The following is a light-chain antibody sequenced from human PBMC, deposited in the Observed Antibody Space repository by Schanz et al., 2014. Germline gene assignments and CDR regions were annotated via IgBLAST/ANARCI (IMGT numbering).Light chain of an antibody. J-gene: IGLJ1*01. CDR1: SSNIGSNT. Sequence: QSVLTQPPSASGTSGQRVSISCSGSSSNIGSNTVSWYQQLPGRAPKLLIYSNNNRPSGVPDRFSGSKSGTSASLAISGLQSEDEAHYYCAAWDDSLGYVFGTGTKLTVL. CDR2: SNN. V-gene: IGLV1-44*01. CDR3: AAWDDSLGYV.